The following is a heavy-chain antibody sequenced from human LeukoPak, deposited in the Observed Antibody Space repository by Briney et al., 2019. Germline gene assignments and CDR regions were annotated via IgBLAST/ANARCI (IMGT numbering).Heavy chain of an antibody. CDR3: ARGGDGYNYFDY. V-gene: IGHV4-59*01. J-gene: IGHJ4*02. D-gene: IGHD5-24*01. CDR2: IYYSGST. Sequence: PSETLSLTCTVSGGSISSYYWSWIRQPPGKGLEWIAYIYYSGSTNYNPSLKSRVTISVDTSKNQFSLKLSSVTAADTAVYYCARGGDGYNYFDYWGQGTLVTASS. CDR1: GGSISSYY.